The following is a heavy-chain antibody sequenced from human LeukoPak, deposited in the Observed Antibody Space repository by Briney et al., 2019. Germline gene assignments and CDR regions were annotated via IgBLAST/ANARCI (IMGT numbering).Heavy chain of an antibody. CDR3: ARYGTM. CDR2: IRYVGSNK. Sequence: GGSLRLSCAASGFIFSSYGIHWVRQAPGKGLEWVAFIRYVGSNKYYADSVKGRFTISRDNSKNTLYLQMNSLRAERTAVNYCARYGTMWGQGTLVTVSS. J-gene: IGHJ4*02. D-gene: IGHD4/OR15-4a*01. CDR1: GFIFSSYG. V-gene: IGHV3-30*02.